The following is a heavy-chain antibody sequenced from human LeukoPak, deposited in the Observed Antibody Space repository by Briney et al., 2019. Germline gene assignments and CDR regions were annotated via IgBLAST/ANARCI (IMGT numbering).Heavy chain of an antibody. CDR3: ARGDSSGWFARYYYYMDV. D-gene: IGHD6-19*01. V-gene: IGHV1-2*02. Sequence: GASVKVSCKASGYTFTGYYMHWVRQAPGQGLEWMGWINPNSGGTNYAQKFQGRVTMTRDTSISTAYMELSRLRSDDTAVYYCARGDSSGWFARYYYYMDVWGKGTTVTVSS. CDR2: INPNSGGT. J-gene: IGHJ6*03. CDR1: GYTFTGYY.